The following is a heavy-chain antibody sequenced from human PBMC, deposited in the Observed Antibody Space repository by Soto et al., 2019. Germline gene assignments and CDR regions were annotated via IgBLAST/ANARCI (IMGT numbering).Heavy chain of an antibody. CDR3: ARGGYSGYDEYFQH. D-gene: IGHD5-12*01. CDR1: GFTFSSYG. CDR2: IWYDGSNK. Sequence: GGSLRLSCAASGFTFSSYGMHWVRQAPGKGLEWVAVIWYDGSNKYYADSVKGRFTISRDNSKNTLYLQMNSLRAEDTAVYYCARGGYSGYDEYFQHWGQGTLVTVSS. V-gene: IGHV3-33*08. J-gene: IGHJ1*01.